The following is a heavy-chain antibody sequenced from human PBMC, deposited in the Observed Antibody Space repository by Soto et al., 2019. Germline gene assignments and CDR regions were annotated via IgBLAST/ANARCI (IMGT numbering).Heavy chain of an antibody. Sequence: ASVKVSCKVSGYTFSSYGFSWVRQAPGQGLEWMGWISAYNGNTDYAQKFQGRVTMTTDTSTSTAYMELRSLRSDDTAVYYCARDVRLGESGYDYWGQGTLVTVSS. V-gene: IGHV1-18*01. CDR3: ARDVRLGESGYDY. CDR2: ISAYNGNT. D-gene: IGHD3-16*01. CDR1: GYTFSSYG. J-gene: IGHJ4*02.